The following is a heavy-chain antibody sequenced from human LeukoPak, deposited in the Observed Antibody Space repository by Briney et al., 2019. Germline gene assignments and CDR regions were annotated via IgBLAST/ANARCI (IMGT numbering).Heavy chain of an antibody. CDR3: SKERRGYPFDGFDI. J-gene: IGHJ3*02. V-gene: IGHV3-9*01. CDR2: ISWSGGTI. CDR1: GCTFGDYA. D-gene: IGHD3-22*01. Sequence: GGSLRLSCAASGCTFGDYAMHWIRQPPGKGLEWVSGISWSGGTIGYAASMKGRSTIFENTAKNSLFLQMTRMRADETAWYYCSKERRGYPFDGFDIWGQGTMVTVSS.